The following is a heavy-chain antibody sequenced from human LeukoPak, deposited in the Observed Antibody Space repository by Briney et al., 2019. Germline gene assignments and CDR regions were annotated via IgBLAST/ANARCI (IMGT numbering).Heavy chain of an antibody. D-gene: IGHD2-15*01. CDR2: INERGSET. CDR1: GFIFSNHW. V-gene: IGHV3-7*01. Sequence: GGSLRLSCAASGFIFSNHWMTWVRQAPGKGLEWVANINERGSETYYADYVKGRFTISRDNTKKSLFLQLNSLSVEDTVMYYCAKDYSFSNFNWGQGTLVTVSS. J-gene: IGHJ4*02. CDR3: AKDYSFSNFN.